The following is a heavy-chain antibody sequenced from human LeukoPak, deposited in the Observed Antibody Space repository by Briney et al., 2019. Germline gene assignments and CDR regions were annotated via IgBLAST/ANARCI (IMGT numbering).Heavy chain of an antibody. CDR2: INSDGTGT. Sequence: SGGSLILSCAVSGFTFRTYWTHWVRHAPGKGLVWVSYINSDGTGTMYADSVKGRFTVSRDNAKNTLYLQMNSLRAEDTAVYYCARDDLSWYSGIDYWGQGVLVTVSS. CDR1: GFTFRTYW. CDR3: ARDDLSWYSGIDY. V-gene: IGHV3-74*03. J-gene: IGHJ4*02. D-gene: IGHD6-13*01.